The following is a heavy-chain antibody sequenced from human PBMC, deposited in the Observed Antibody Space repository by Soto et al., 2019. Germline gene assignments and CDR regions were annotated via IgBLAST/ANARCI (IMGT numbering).Heavy chain of an antibody. CDR3: ARDYDFWSGLGDP. D-gene: IGHD3-3*01. CDR1: GFTFSSYG. CDR2: IWYDGSNK. V-gene: IGHV3-33*01. J-gene: IGHJ5*02. Sequence: LSCAASGFTFSSYGMHWVRHAPGKGLEWVAVIWYDGSNKYYADSVKGRFTISRDNAKNSLYLQMNSLRAEDTAVYYCARDYDFWSGLGDPWGQGTLVTVSS.